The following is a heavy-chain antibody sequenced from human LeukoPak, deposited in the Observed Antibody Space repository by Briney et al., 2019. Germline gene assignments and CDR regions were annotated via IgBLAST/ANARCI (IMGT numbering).Heavy chain of an antibody. CDR2: IRGSGDT. CDR3: AKDFEVVSGVYYYDSSGYYFDY. CDR1: GFPFSNNV. D-gene: IGHD3-22*01. Sequence: GGSLRPSCAASGFPFSNNVMSWVRQAPGRGLDWLSAIRGSGDTYYADSVKGRFTISRDNSKNTLYLQMNSLRAEDTAVYYCAKDFEVVSGVYYYDSSGYYFDYWGQGTLVTVSS. J-gene: IGHJ4*02. V-gene: IGHV3-23*01.